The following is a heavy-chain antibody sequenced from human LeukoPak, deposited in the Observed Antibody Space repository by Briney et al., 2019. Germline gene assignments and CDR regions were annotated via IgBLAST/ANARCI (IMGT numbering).Heavy chain of an antibody. Sequence: SETLSLTCTVSGGSFSGFYWSWIRQPPGKGLEWIGYIHDSGTTNYSPSLKSRVTISGDSSKNHFSLKLSSVTAADTAVYYCARHVICGGGNCYGAALGYWGQGTLVTVSS. CDR1: GGSFSGFY. CDR2: IHDSGTT. D-gene: IGHD2-15*01. CDR3: ARHVICGGGNCYGAALGY. V-gene: IGHV4-59*08. J-gene: IGHJ4*02.